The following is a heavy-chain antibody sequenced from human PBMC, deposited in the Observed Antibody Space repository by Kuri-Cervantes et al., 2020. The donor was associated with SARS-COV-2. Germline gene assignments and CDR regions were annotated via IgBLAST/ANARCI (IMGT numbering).Heavy chain of an antibody. J-gene: IGHJ5*02. CDR2: INHSVST. Sequence: GSLRLSCAVYGGSFSGYYWSWIRQPPGKGLEWVGEINHSVSTNYNPSLKSRVTISVDTSKNQFSLKLSSVTAADTAVYYCARHRWFDPWGQGTLVTVSS. D-gene: IGHD1-14*01. CDR1: GGSFSGYY. V-gene: IGHV4-34*01. CDR3: ARHRWFDP.